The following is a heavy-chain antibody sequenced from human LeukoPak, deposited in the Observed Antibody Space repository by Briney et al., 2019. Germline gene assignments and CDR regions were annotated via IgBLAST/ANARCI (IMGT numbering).Heavy chain of an antibody. J-gene: IGHJ4*02. CDR2: IDHSGST. Sequence: SETLSLTCAVYGGSFSGYYWSWIRQPPGKGLEWIGEIDHSGSTNYNPSLKSRVTISVDTSKNQFSLKLSSVTAADTAVYYCALLDYDILTGSDYWGQGTLVTVSS. V-gene: IGHV4-34*01. D-gene: IGHD3-9*01. CDR3: ALLDYDILTGSDY. CDR1: GGSFSGYY.